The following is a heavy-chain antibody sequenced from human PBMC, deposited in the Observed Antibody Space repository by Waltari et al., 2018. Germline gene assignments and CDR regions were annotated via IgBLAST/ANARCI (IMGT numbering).Heavy chain of an antibody. Sequence: EVQLVESGGGLVQPGRSLRLSCTASGFTFGDYAMSWVRQAPGKGLEGVGFIRSKTYGGTTEYAASVKGRFIISRDDSKSIAYLKMNSLKTEDTAVYYCTREAGVVRGVIMLWGWFDPWGQGTLVTVSS. J-gene: IGHJ5*02. CDR2: IRSKTYGGTT. CDR1: GFTFGDYA. D-gene: IGHD3-10*01. CDR3: TREAGVVRGVIMLWGWFDP. V-gene: IGHV3-49*04.